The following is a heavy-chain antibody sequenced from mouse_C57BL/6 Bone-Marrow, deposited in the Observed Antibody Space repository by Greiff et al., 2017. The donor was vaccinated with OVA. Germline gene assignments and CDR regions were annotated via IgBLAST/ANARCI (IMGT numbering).Heavy chain of an antibody. Sequence: QVQLQQSGAELVRPGTSVKMSCKASGYTFTNYWIGWAKQRPGHGLEWIGDIYPGGGYTNYNEKFKGKATLTADKSSSTAYMQFSSLTSEDSAIYYCARWGLLRSHYFDYWGQGTTLTVSS. D-gene: IGHD1-1*01. V-gene: IGHV1-63*01. CDR3: ARWGLLRSHYFDY. CDR1: GYTFTNYW. CDR2: IYPGGGYT. J-gene: IGHJ2*01.